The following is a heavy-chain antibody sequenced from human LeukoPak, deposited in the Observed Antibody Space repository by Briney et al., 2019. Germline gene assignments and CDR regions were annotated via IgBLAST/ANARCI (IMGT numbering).Heavy chain of an antibody. J-gene: IGHJ4*02. CDR2: ISSSSSYI. D-gene: IGHD2-2*01. Sequence: KTGGSLRLSCAASGFTFSSYSMNWARQAPGKGLEWVSSISSSSSYIYYAGSVKGRFTISRDNAKNSLYLQMNSLRAEDTAVYYCARDRGDGRYCSSTICYPPDYWGQGTLVTVSS. CDR3: ARDRGDGRYCSSTICYPPDY. V-gene: IGHV3-21*01. CDR1: GFTFSSYS.